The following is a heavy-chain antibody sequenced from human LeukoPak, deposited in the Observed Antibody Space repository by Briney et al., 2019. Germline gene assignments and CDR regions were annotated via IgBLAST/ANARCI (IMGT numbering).Heavy chain of an antibody. CDR3: ARSTGYSTTWELDS. CDR1: GGSTDIYY. Sequence: SETLSLTCTVSGGSTDIYYWNWIRQSPGKGLEWIVFTSSIGRTNANASLKSRVTLSVDTSKSHFSLRMYSVTAADTAVYYCARSTGYSTTWELDSWGQGILVTVSS. D-gene: IGHD2/OR15-2a*01. CDR2: TSSIGRT. V-gene: IGHV4-59*01. J-gene: IGHJ4*02.